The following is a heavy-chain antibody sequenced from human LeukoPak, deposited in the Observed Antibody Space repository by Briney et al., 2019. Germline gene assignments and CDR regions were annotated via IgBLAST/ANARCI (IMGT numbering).Heavy chain of an antibody. CDR2: IYTSGGT. J-gene: IGHJ4*02. D-gene: IGHD4-17*01. V-gene: IGHV3-53*01. Sequence: PGGSLRLSCAASGLTVSSNYMSWVRQAPGKGLEWVSVIYTSGGTYYADSVKGRFTISRDNSKNTLYLQMNSLRAEDTAVYYCAMTDYGSFDYWGQGTLVTVSS. CDR3: AMTDYGSFDY. CDR1: GLTVSSNY.